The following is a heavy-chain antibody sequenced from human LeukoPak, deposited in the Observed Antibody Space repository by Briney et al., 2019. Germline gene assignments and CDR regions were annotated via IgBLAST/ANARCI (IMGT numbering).Heavy chain of an antibody. CDR1: GFTVSSNY. V-gene: IGHV3-66*01. D-gene: IGHD3-9*01. CDR2: IYSGGRT. CDR3: AKDILRYTNYYGMDV. Sequence: GGSLRLSCAASGFTVSSNYMSWVRQAPGKGLEWVSVIYSGGRTNYADSVKGRFTISRDNSKNTLYLQMNSLRAEDTAVYYCAKDILRYTNYYGMDVWGQGTTVTVSS. J-gene: IGHJ6*02.